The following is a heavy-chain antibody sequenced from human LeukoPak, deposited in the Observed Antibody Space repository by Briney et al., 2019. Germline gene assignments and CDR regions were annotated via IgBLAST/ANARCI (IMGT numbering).Heavy chain of an antibody. CDR1: GCTFSSYG. CDR3: AKDRDNYYDSSGYYYGAAFDI. V-gene: IGHV3-23*01. J-gene: IGHJ3*02. CDR2: ISGSGGST. D-gene: IGHD3-22*01. Sequence: GGSLRLSCGASGCTFSSYGMGWGRQAPGKGLEWVSAISGSGGSTYYADSVKGRFTISRDNSKNTLYLQMNSLRAEDTAVYYCAKDRDNYYDSSGYYYGAAFDIWGQGTMVTVSS.